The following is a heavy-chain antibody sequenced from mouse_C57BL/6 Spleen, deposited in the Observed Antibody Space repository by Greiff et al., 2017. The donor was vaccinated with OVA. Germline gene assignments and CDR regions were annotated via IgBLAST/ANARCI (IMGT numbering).Heavy chain of an antibody. Sequence: VQLVESGAELVRPGTSVKMSCKASGYTFTNYWIGWAKQRPGHGLEWIGDIYPGGGYTNYNEKFKGKATLTADKSSSTAYMQFSSLTSEDSAIYYCARSSNYDYWGQGTTLTVSS. CDR3: ARSSNYDY. J-gene: IGHJ2*01. V-gene: IGHV1-63*01. D-gene: IGHD2-5*01. CDR2: IYPGGGYT. CDR1: GYTFTNYW.